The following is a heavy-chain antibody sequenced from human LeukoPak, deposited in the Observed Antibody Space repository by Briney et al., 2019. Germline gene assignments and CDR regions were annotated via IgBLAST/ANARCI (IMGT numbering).Heavy chain of an antibody. V-gene: IGHV4-39*01. J-gene: IGHJ4*02. CDR2: MYSGGDT. D-gene: IGHD6-19*01. CDR1: GDSIDSSGYC. CDR3: ARLPKLNGWSRYFDY. Sequence: SETLSLTCAVSGDSIDSSGYCWGWIRQPPGKGLEWVGSMYSGGDTYYNPSLKSRVTIFVDTSKNQFSLKLSSVTATDTAVYYCARLPKLNGWSRYFDYWGQGTLVTVSS.